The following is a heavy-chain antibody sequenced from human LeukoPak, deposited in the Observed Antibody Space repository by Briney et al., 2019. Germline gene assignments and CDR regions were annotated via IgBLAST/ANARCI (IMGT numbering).Heavy chain of an antibody. V-gene: IGHV3-7*01. CDR2: INQDGTEK. CDR3: ARGWSGGSCLTDF. Sequence: PGESLRPSCAASGFTFSRYWMSWVRQAPGKGLEWVANINQDGTEKTYVDSVKGRFTISRDNANNSLYLQVNSLRDEDTAVYYCARGWSGGSCLTDFWGQGTLVLVSS. D-gene: IGHD2-15*01. J-gene: IGHJ4*02. CDR1: GFTFSRYW.